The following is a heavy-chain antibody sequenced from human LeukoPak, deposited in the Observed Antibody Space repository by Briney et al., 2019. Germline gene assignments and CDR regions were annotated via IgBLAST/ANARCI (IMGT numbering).Heavy chain of an antibody. CDR1: GYSFPSYG. CDR2: ISPYNDNT. CDR3: ARHFYGSGTYYHFDY. D-gene: IGHD3-10*01. Sequence: ASAKVSCKASGYSFPSYGISWVRQAPGQRPEWMGWISPYNDNTNYAQRLQGRATLTTDTSTSTAYMELRSLRSDDTAVYYCARHFYGSGTYYHFDYWGQGTLVTVSS. V-gene: IGHV1-18*01. J-gene: IGHJ4*02.